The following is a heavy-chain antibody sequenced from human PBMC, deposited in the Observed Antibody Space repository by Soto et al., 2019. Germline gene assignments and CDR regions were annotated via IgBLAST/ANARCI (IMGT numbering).Heavy chain of an antibody. Sequence: GGSLRLSCAASGFTFSSYSMNWVRQAPGKGLERVSSISSSSSYIYYADSVKGRFTISRDNAKNSLYLQMNSLRAEDTAVYYCATDLWFGESLSDFDYWGQGTLVTVSS. D-gene: IGHD3-10*01. CDR2: ISSSSSYI. J-gene: IGHJ4*02. CDR3: ATDLWFGESLSDFDY. CDR1: GFTFSSYS. V-gene: IGHV3-21*01.